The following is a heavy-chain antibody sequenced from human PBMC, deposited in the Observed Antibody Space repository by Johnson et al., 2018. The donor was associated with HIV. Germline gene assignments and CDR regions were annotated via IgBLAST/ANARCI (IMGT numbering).Heavy chain of an antibody. CDR2: ISSSGSTI. CDR1: GFTFNPYG. Sequence: VQLVESGGGVVQPGASLRLSCTASGFTFNPYGMHWVRQAPGKGLEWVSYISSSGSTIYYADSVKGRFTISRDNAKNSLYLQMNSLRAEDTAVYYCARGGSYLTLDDAFDIWGQGTMVTVSS. J-gene: IGHJ3*02. D-gene: IGHD1-26*01. V-gene: IGHV3-48*04. CDR3: ARGGSYLTLDDAFDI.